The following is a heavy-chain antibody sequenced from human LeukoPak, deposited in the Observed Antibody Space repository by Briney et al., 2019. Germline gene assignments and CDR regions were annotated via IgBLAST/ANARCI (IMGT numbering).Heavy chain of an antibody. J-gene: IGHJ4*02. CDR1: GYTFTSYG. CDR3: ARPKYGSSWYVPPDFDY. Sequence: ASVKVSCKASGYTFTSYGISWVRQAPGQGLEWMGWISAYNGNTNYAQKLQGRVTMTTDTSTSTAYMELRSLRSDDTAVYYCARPKYGSSWYVPPDFDYWGQGTLVTVSS. D-gene: IGHD6-13*01. CDR2: ISAYNGNT. V-gene: IGHV1-18*01.